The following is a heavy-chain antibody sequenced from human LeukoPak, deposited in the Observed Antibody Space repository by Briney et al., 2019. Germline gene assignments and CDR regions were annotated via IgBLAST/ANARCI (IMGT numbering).Heavy chain of an antibody. CDR1: GGSISSGGYY. CDR3: ATYPNCSSTSCYRYWYFDL. D-gene: IGHD2-2*01. Sequence: PSETLCLTCTVSGGSISSGGYYWTWIRQPPGKGLEWIGYIYHSGSTYYNPSLKSRVTISVDRSKNQFSLKLSSVTAADTAVYYCATYPNCSSTSCYRYWYFDLWGRGTLVTVSS. J-gene: IGHJ2*01. V-gene: IGHV4-30-2*01. CDR2: IYHSGST.